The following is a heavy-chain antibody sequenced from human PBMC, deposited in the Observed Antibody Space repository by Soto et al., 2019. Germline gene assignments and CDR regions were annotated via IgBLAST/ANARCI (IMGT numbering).Heavy chain of an antibody. CDR3: AKGSATSRPYYFDY. J-gene: IGHJ4*02. CDR1: GFTFSIYA. CDR2: ITGDGGDT. V-gene: IGHV3-23*01. Sequence: GGSLRLSCVASGFTFSIYAMSWVRQAPGKGLEWVSAITGDGGDTFHADSVRGRLTISRDNSRNTLYLQMDSLRAEDTALYYCAKGSATSRPYYFDYWGQGTLVTVSS.